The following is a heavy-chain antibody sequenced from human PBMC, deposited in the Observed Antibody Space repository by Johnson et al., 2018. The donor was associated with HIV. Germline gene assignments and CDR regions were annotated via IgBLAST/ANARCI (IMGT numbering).Heavy chain of an antibody. CDR1: EFIFDDYG. D-gene: IGHD6-13*01. CDR2: INWNGDTT. J-gene: IGHJ3*02. Sequence: VQLVESGGGVVRPGGSLRLSCTTSEFIFDDYGMSWVRQAPGKGLEWVSGINWNGDTTAYADSVKGRFTISRDNSKNTLYLQMNSLRAEDTAVYYCARDKGIAAAATDDAFDIWGQGTMVTVSS. CDR3: ARDKGIAAAATDDAFDI. V-gene: IGHV3-20*04.